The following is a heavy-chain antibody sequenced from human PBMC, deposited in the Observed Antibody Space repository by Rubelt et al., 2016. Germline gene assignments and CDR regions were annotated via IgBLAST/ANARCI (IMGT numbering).Heavy chain of an antibody. Sequence: VKVSCKASGYTFTGYYMHWVRQAPGQGLEWMGWINPNSGGPNYAQKFQGRVTMTRDTSISTASMELGRLRSDDTAGYYCARDPESIAAAGTRFDYWGQGTLVTVSS. CDR3: ARDPESIAAAGTRFDY. CDR2: INPNSGGP. V-gene: IGHV1-2*02. CDR1: GYTFTGYY. J-gene: IGHJ4*02. D-gene: IGHD6-13*01.